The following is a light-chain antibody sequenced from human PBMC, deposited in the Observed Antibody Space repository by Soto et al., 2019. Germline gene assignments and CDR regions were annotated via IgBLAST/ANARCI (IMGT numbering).Light chain of an antibody. CDR1: QSISSY. J-gene: IGKJ1*01. CDR2: AAS. V-gene: IGKV1-39*01. CDR3: QQSYSTPPEGT. Sequence: DIRMTQSPSSLSASVGDRVTITCRASQSISSYLNWYQQKPGKAPKLVIYAASSLQSGVPSRFSGSGSGTDFTLTISSLQPEDFATYYCQQSYSTPPEGTFGQGTKVEIK.